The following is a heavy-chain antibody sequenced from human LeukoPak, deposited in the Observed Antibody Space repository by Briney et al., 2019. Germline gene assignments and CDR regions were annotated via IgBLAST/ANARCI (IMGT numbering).Heavy chain of an antibody. CDR1: GSTFTYRY. J-gene: IGHJ3*02. CDR2: ITPFNGNT. Sequence: SVKVSCKASGSTFTYRYLHWVRQAPGQALEWMGWITPFNGNTNYAQKFQDRVTITRDRSMSTAYMELSSLRSEDTAMYYCASVDSRNDAFDIWGQGTMVTVSS. CDR3: ASVDSRNDAFDI. V-gene: IGHV1-45*02.